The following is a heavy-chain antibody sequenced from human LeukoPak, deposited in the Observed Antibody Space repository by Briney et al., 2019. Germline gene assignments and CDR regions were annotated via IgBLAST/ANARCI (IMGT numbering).Heavy chain of an antibody. V-gene: IGHV3-53*01. CDR2: IYSGGST. J-gene: IGHJ3*02. CDR1: GFTVSSNY. CDR3: ARESLRSGGAFDI. Sequence: GGSLRLSCAASGFTVSSNYMSWVRQAPGKGLEWVSVIYSGGSTYYADSVKGRFTISRDNSKNTLYLQMNSLRAEDTAVYYRARESLRSGGAFDIWGQGTMVTASS. D-gene: IGHD6-19*01.